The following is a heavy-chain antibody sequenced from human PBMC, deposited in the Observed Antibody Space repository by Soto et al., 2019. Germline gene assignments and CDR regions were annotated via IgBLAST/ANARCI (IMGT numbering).Heavy chain of an antibody. Sequence: SETLSLTCTVSGGSISSYYWSWIRQPPGKGLEWVGYISYSGTTNYNPSLKSRVTISVDTSKNQFSLKLSSVTAADTAVYYCARHHDSWGQGTLVTVSS. V-gene: IGHV4-59*01. J-gene: IGHJ4*02. CDR1: GGSISSYY. CDR2: ISYSGTT. CDR3: ARHHDS.